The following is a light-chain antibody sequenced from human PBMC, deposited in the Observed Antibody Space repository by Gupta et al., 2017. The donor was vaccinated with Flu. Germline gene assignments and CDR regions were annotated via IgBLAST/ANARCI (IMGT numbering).Light chain of an antibody. CDR1: SSDVGGYNY. CDR3: SSYTSCSTLYV. CDR2: EVS. V-gene: IGLV2-14*01. Sequence: QSAESHPAPVPGSRALTLTISCTGTSSDVGGYNYVSWYQQHPGKAPKLMIYEVSKRPSGVSNRFSGSKSGNTASLTISGLQAEDEADYYCSSYTSCSTLYVFGTGTKVTVL. J-gene: IGLJ1*01.